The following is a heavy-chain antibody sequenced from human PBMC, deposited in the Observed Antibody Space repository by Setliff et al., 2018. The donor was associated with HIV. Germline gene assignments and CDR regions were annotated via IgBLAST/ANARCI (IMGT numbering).Heavy chain of an antibody. V-gene: IGHV3-30*02. J-gene: IGHJ1*01. CDR3: ATRVAYSSGWDEYFQH. CDR1: GFTFTDYG. Sequence: GSLRLSCAASGFTFTDYGVHWVRQALGKGLEWAAFMRYDGINKYYPDSVKGRFTISRDNSQNTVYLQMNSLRAEDTAVYYCATRVAYSSGWDEYFQHWGQGTLVTVSS. CDR2: MRYDGINK. D-gene: IGHD6-19*01.